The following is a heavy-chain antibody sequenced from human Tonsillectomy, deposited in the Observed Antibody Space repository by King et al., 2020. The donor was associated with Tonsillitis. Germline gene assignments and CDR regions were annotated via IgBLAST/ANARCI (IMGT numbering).Heavy chain of an antibody. CDR1: GLPFSGYT. CDR2: FSSSIPYI. D-gene: IGHD4-23*01. V-gene: IGHV3-21*01. Sequence: EVQLVESGGGLVKPGGSLNLSVQASGLPFSGYTMNWFRKAQGKGLEGVQPFSSSIPYISYQNSLKARFTISRDNAKNSLYLHMSSLRAEDTAVYYCASSTSIHDYGGNSEFSSAEYFHHWGQGTLVTVSS. J-gene: IGHJ1*01. CDR3: ASSTSIHDYGGNSEFSSAEYFHH.